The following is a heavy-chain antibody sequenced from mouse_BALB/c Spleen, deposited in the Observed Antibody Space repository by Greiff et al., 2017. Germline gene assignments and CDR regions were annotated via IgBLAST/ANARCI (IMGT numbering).Heavy chain of an antibody. J-gene: IGHJ2*01. D-gene: IGHD1-2*01. V-gene: IGHV5-4*02. CDR1: GFTFSDYY. CDR3: ARDYYGLFDY. CDR2: ISDGGSYT. Sequence: EVQLVESGGGLVKPGGSLKLSCAASGFTFSDYYMYWVRQTPEKRLEWVATISDGGSYTYYPDSVKGRFTISRDNAKNNLYLQMSSLKSEDTAMYYCARDYYGLFDYWGQGTTLTVSS.